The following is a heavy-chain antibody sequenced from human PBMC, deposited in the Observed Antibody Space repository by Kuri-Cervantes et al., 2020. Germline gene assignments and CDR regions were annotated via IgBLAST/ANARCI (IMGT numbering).Heavy chain of an antibody. CDR2: ISSSGSTI. D-gene: IGHD3-22*01. J-gene: IGHJ5*02. V-gene: IGHV3-11*01. Sequence: GESLKISCAASGFTFSDYYMSWIRQAPGKGLEWVSYISSSGSTIYYADSVKGRFTISRDNAKNSLFLQMNSLRAEDTAVYCCARDPGFEDYDSSGYYYFSWFDPWGQGTLVTVSS. CDR1: GFTFSDYY. CDR3: ARDPGFEDYDSSGYYYFSWFDP.